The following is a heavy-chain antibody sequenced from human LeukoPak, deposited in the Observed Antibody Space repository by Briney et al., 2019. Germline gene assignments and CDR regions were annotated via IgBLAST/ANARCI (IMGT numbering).Heavy chain of an antibody. CDR3: ASTGSGGY. D-gene: IGHD3-10*01. J-gene: IGHJ4*02. CDR1: GASLTSHN. Sequence: SETLSLTCTVSGASLTSHNWSWIPQPPGKGLEWIGYIHYSGVTDYNPSLRSRVTMSMDSSKNQFSLRLTSVTAADTAVYYCASTGSGGYWGQGILVTVSS. V-gene: IGHV4-59*11. CDR2: IHYSGVT.